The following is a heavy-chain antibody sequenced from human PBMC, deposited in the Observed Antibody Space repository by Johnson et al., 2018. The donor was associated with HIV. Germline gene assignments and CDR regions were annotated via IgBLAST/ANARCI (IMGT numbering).Heavy chain of an antibody. V-gene: IGHV3-30*18. CDR3: AKSTWELRHLDAFDI. CDR1: GFTFSSYA. Sequence: VESGGGVVQPGRSLRLSCAASGFTFSSYAMHLVRQAPGKGLEWVAVISYDGSNKYYVDSVKGRFTISRDNSKNTLYLQMNSLRAEDTAVYYCAKSTWELRHLDAFDIWGQGTMVTVSS. J-gene: IGHJ3*02. D-gene: IGHD1-26*01. CDR2: ISYDGSNK.